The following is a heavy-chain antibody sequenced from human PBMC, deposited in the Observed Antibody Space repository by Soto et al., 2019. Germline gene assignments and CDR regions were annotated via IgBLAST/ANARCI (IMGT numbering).Heavy chain of an antibody. CDR3: AVTSGIYYYYGMDV. Sequence: PGGSLRLSCAASGFTFSDHYMDWVRQAPGKGLEWVGRTRNKANSYTTEYAASVKGRFTISRDDSKNSLYLQMNSLKTEDTAVYYCAVTSGIYYYYGMDVWGQGTTVTVSS. V-gene: IGHV3-72*01. CDR1: GFTFSDHY. D-gene: IGHD3-10*01. CDR2: TRNKANSYTT. J-gene: IGHJ6*02.